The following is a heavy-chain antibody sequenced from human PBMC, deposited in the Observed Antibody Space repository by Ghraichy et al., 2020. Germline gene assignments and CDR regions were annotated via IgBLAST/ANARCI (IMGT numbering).Heavy chain of an antibody. CDR3: AKTPQRGYAALKNYGMDV. J-gene: IGHJ6*02. CDR2: ISASGGST. D-gene: IGHD2-2*01. Sequence: GGSLRLSCAASGFTFSSYAMSWVRQAPGKGLEWVSSISASGGSTYYLDSVKGRFTISRDNSENTLFLQMNSLRAEDTALYYCAKTPQRGYAALKNYGMDVWGQGTTVTVSS. V-gene: IGHV3-23*01. CDR1: GFTFSSYA.